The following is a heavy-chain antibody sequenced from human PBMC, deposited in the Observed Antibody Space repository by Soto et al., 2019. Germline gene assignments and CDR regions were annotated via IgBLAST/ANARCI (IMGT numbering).Heavy chain of an antibody. Sequence: PSETLSLTCTVSGGSISSSSYYWGWIRQPPGKGPEWIGSIYYSGSTYYNPSLKSRVTISVDTSKNQFSLKLSSVTAADTAVYYCARAKAGALRSGSTNWFDPWGQGTLVTVSS. V-gene: IGHV4-39*07. CDR3: ARAKAGALRSGSTNWFDP. CDR1: GGSISSSSYY. J-gene: IGHJ5*02. D-gene: IGHD6-19*01. CDR2: IYYSGST.